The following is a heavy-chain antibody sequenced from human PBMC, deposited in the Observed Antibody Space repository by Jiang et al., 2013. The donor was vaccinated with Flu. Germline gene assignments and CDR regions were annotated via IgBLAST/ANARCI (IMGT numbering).Heavy chain of an antibody. D-gene: IGHD1-7*01. V-gene: IGHV4-39*01. CDR2: IYSGIA. J-gene: IGHJ4*02. Sequence: CTVSGDSISSSTSYWGWIRQPPGKGLEWIGSIYSGIASYDPSLQSRLTISMDTSKNQFSLRLTSVTVADTAIYYCAKYQVGTMLEYWGQGILVTVSS. CDR1: GDSISSSTSY. CDR3: AKYQVGTMLEY.